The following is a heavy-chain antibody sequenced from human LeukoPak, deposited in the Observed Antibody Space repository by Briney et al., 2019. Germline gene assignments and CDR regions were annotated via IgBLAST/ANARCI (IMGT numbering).Heavy chain of an antibody. V-gene: IGHV1-24*01. CDR2: FDPEDGET. D-gene: IGHD5-12*01. J-gene: IGHJ4*02. CDR1: GYTLTELS. CDR3: ARVGLLDY. Sequence: GASVKVSCKVSGYTLTELSMHWVRQAPGKGLEWMGGFDPEDGETIYAQKLQGRVTMTTDTSTSTAYMELRSLRSDDTAVYYCARVGLLDYWGQGTLVTVSS.